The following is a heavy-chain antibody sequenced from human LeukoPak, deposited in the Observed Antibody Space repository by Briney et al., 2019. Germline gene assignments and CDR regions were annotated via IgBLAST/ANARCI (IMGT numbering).Heavy chain of an antibody. J-gene: IGHJ4*02. D-gene: IGHD1-7*01. CDR2: ISSSSSYI. CDR1: GFTFSSYR. CDR3: AGLTGTTLFDY. Sequence: GGSLRLSCAATGFTFSSYRMNWVRQAPGKGLEWVSSISSSSSYIYYADSVKGRFTISRVNAKNSLYLQMNSLRAEDTAVYYCAGLTGTTLFDYWGQGTLVTVSS. V-gene: IGHV3-21*01.